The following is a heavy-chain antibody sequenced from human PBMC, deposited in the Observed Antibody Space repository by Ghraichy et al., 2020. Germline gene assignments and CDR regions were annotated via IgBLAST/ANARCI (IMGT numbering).Heavy chain of an antibody. J-gene: IGHJ3*02. V-gene: IGHV3-7*03. D-gene: IGHD3-10*01. CDR1: GFTFGTYW. CDR3: ARGGHI. CDR2: IKPDGSEK. Sequence: GGYLRLSCAASGFTFGTYWMTWVRQAPGKGLEWVANIKPDGSEKYYVDSVRGRFTISRDNAKNSLYLQMNGLRAEDTAVYYCARGGHIWGQGTMVTVSS.